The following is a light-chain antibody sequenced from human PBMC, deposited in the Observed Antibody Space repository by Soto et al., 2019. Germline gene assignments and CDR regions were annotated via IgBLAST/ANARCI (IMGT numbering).Light chain of an antibody. CDR1: SSDVGSYNR. CDR3: SLYTSSSTWV. CDR2: EVS. V-gene: IGLV2-18*01. Sequence: QSALTQPPSVSGSPGQSVTISFTGTSSDVGSYNRVSWYQQPPGTAPKLMIYEVSNRPSGVPDRFSGSKSGNTASLTSSGLQAEYEADYYCSLYTSSSTWVFGGGTKLTVL. J-gene: IGLJ3*02.